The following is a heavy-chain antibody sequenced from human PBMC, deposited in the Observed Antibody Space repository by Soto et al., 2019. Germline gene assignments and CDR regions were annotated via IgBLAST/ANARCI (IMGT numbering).Heavy chain of an antibody. V-gene: IGHV4-61*01. CDR3: ARSGGGSGWL. D-gene: IGHD6-19*01. CDR2: IYYSGST. Sequence: SETPSLTFTVSGGSVRSGSYFWSWIRQPPGKGLEWIAYIYYSGSTKYNPSLKSRVTISRDTSKNQFSLKLTSVTAADTAVYYCARSGGGSGWLGGQGTLVTVS. J-gene: IGHJ4*02. CDR1: GGSVRSGSYF.